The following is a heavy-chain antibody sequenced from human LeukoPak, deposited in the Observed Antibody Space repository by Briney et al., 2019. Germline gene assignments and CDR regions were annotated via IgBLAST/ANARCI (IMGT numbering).Heavy chain of an antibody. Sequence: GGSLRLSCAASGFTFSSYWMSWVRQAPGKGLEWVANIKQDGSEKYYVDSVKGRFTISRDNAKNSLYLQMNSLRAEDTAVYYCAKFGAYYDILTGYYRYYYYYMDVWGKGTTVTVSS. CDR3: AKFGAYYDILTGYYRYYYYYMDV. CDR2: IKQDGSEK. CDR1: GFTFSSYW. J-gene: IGHJ6*03. V-gene: IGHV3-7*01. D-gene: IGHD3-9*01.